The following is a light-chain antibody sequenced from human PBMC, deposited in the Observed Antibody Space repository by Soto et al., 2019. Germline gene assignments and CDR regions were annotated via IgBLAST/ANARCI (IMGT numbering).Light chain of an antibody. Sequence: EIVMTQSPATLSVSPGERATLSCRASQSVSSNLAWSQQKPGQAPRRLIYGASTRATGIPARFSGSGSGTEFTLTISSLQSEDFAVYYCQQYNNWPPKFGQGTKVELK. J-gene: IGKJ1*01. CDR3: QQYNNWPPK. V-gene: IGKV3-15*01. CDR1: QSVSSN. CDR2: GAS.